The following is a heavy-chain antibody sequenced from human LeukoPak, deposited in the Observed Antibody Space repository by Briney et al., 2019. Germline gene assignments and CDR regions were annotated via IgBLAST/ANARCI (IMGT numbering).Heavy chain of an antibody. CDR2: IIPIFGTA. D-gene: IGHD6-13*01. J-gene: IGHJ4*02. CDR1: GGTFISYA. CDR3: ARGQKPGRLLAAAGTSHFDY. V-gene: IGHV1-69*01. Sequence: SVKVSCKASGGTFISYAISWVRQAPGQGLEWMGGIIPIFGTANYAQKFQGRVTITADESTSTAYMELSSLRSEDTAVCYCARGQKPGRLLAAAGTSHFDYWGQGTLVTVSS.